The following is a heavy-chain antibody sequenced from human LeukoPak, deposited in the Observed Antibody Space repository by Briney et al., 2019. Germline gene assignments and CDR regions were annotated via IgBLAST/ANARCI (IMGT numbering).Heavy chain of an antibody. CDR3: AKDQIVGAPAPSFDF. V-gene: IGHV3-30*02. J-gene: IGHJ4*02. CDR1: GFTFSSYG. Sequence: GGSLRLSCAASGFTFSSYGMHWVRQAPGKGLEWVAFIRFDGSSKYYPDSVKGRFTIPRDNSKNTLYLQMNSLKAEDTAIYYCAKDQIVGAPAPSFDFWGQGTLVTVSS. D-gene: IGHD1-26*01. CDR2: IRFDGSSK.